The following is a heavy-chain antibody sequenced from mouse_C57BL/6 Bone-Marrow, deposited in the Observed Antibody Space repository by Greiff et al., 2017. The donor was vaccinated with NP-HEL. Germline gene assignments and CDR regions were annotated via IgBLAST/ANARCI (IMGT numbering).Heavy chain of an antibody. V-gene: IGHV8-8*01. CDR3: ARPEIYYGNYVGFAY. D-gene: IGHD2-1*01. CDR1: GFSLSTFGMG. CDR2: IWWDDDK. Sequence: QVTLKVSGPGILQPSQTLSLTCSFSGFSLSTFGMGVGWIRQPSGKGLEWLAHIWWDDDKYYNPALKSRLTISKDTSKNQVFLKIANVDTAATATYYCARPEIYYGNYVGFAYWGQGTLVTVSA. J-gene: IGHJ3*01.